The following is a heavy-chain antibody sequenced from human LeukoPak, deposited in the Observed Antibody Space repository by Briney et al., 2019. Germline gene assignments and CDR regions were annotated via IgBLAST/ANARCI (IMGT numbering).Heavy chain of an antibody. Sequence: SETLSLTCTVSGGSISSYYWSWIRQPPGKGLEWIGYIYYSGSTNYNPSLKSRVTISVDTSKNQFSLKLSSVTAADTAVYYCARLYYYDSSGYYYFYVYWGQGTLVTVSS. J-gene: IGHJ4*02. CDR1: GGSISSYY. V-gene: IGHV4-59*01. D-gene: IGHD3-22*01. CDR2: IYYSGST. CDR3: ARLYYYDSSGYYYFYVY.